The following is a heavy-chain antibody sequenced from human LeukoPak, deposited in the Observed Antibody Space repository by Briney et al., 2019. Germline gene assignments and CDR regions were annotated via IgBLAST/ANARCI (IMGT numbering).Heavy chain of an antibody. Sequence: GGSLRLSCAASGFTLSNYEMNWVRQAPGRGLEWPSYMSRSGTTIYYADSVKGRFTISRDNAKNSMYLQMNSLRGEDTAIYYCARDQHYYDSSGNPAWGQGALVTVSS. CDR3: ARDQHYYDSSGNPA. CDR1: GFTLSNYE. D-gene: IGHD3-22*01. CDR2: MSRSGTTI. V-gene: IGHV3-48*03. J-gene: IGHJ5*02.